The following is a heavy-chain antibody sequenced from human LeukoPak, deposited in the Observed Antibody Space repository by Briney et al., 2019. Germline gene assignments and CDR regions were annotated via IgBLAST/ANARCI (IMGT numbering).Heavy chain of an antibody. D-gene: IGHD2-8*02. Sequence: ASVKVSCKASGYIFTNYGIDWVRQAPGQVLEWMGWISAHGNTYYAQEFQGRVTMTTDTSTGTAYMELRSLRSDDTALYYCARGRYCTGTNCFPQWIDPWGQGTLVTVSS. CDR1: GYIFTNYG. CDR2: ISAHGNT. J-gene: IGHJ5*02. CDR3: ARGRYCTGTNCFPQWIDP. V-gene: IGHV1-18*04.